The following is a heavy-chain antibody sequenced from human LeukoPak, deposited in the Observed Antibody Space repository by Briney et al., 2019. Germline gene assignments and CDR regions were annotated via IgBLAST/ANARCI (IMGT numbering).Heavy chain of an antibody. J-gene: IGHJ4*02. Sequence: GGSLRLSCAASGFTFTSYAMSWVRQAPGKGLEWVSAISGSGGSTYHADSVKGWFTISRDNPKNTLYLQMNSLRAEDTAVYYCAKMGVVAARPGTFDYWGQGTLVTVSS. CDR1: GFTFTSYA. CDR3: AKMGVVAARPGTFDY. V-gene: IGHV3-23*01. D-gene: IGHD6-6*01. CDR2: ISGSGGST.